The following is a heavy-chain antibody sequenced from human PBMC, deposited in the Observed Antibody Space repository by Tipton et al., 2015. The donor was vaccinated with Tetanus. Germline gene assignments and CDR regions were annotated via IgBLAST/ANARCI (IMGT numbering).Heavy chain of an antibody. Sequence: TLSLTCTVSGGSINNGAYTWSWIRQSPGKGLEWIGYIFHTGGTYYNPSLKSRVTISVDGPKNQFSLNLKSVTAADTAVYYCARSHGSGDFLWFASWGQGTLVTVSS. CDR3: ARSHGSGDFLWFAS. J-gene: IGHJ5*01. D-gene: IGHD3-10*01. V-gene: IGHV4-30-2*06. CDR1: GGSINNGAYT. CDR2: IFHTGGT.